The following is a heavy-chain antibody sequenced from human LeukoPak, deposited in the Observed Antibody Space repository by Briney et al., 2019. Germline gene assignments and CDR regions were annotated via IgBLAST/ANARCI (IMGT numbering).Heavy chain of an antibody. J-gene: IGHJ6*03. CDR2: IIPIFGTA. CDR1: GGTFSSYA. V-gene: IGHV1-69*05. D-gene: IGHD3-10*01. CDR3: ARDSGPAYYYYYYYMDV. Sequence: SVKVSCKASGGTFSSYAISWVRQAPGQGLEWVGRIIPIFGTANYAQKFQGRVTITTDESTSTAYMELSSLRSEGTAVYYCARDSGPAYYYYYYYMDVWGKGTTVTVSS.